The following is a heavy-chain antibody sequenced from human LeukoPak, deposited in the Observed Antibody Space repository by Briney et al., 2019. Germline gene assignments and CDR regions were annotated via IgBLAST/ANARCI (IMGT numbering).Heavy chain of an antibody. J-gene: IGHJ4*02. V-gene: IGHV3-74*01. CDR3: ARDPDICSGGSCYSHFDY. CDR1: GFTFSNYW. Sequence: PGGSLRLSCAASGFTFSNYWMHWVRRAPGKGLVWVSRIKSDGSSTSYADFVKGRFTISRDNAKNTLYLQMNRLRAEDTAVYYCARDPDICSGGSCYSHFDYWGQGTLVTVSS. CDR2: IKSDGSST. D-gene: IGHD2-15*01.